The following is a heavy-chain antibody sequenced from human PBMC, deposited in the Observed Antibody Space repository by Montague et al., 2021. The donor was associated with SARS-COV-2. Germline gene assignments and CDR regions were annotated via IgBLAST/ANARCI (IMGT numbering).Heavy chain of an antibody. J-gene: IGHJ6*02. D-gene: IGHD6-19*01. CDR2: IYHSGST. CDR1: GGSISSSNW. CDR3: ARVDSSGWYGYYYYGMDV. Sequence: SETLSLTCAVSGGSISSSNWWSWVRQPPGKGLEWIGEIYHSGSTNYNPSPKSRVTISVDKSKNQFSQKLSSVTAADTAVYYCARVDSSGWYGYYYYGMDVWGQGTTVTVSS. V-gene: IGHV4-4*02.